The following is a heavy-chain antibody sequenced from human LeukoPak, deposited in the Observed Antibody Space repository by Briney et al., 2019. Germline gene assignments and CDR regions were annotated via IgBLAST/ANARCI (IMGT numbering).Heavy chain of an antibody. CDR3: ARVGYERFDY. V-gene: IGHV4-39*07. J-gene: IGHJ4*02. Sequence: SETLSLTCTVSGGSISSSSYYWGWIRQPPGKGLEWIGSIYYSGSTYYNPSLKSRVTISVDTSKNQFSLKLSSVTAADTAVYYCARVGYERFDYWGQGTLVTVSS. D-gene: IGHD5-12*01. CDR1: GGSISSSSYY. CDR2: IYYSGST.